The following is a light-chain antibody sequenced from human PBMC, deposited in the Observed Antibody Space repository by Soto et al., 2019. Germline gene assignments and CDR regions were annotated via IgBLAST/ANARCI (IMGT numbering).Light chain of an antibody. CDR2: GAS. CDR3: QQYDGLPWT. CDR1: QSVSSN. J-gene: IGKJ1*01. V-gene: IGKV3-20*01. Sequence: EIVMTQSPATLSVSPGERATLSCRASQSVSSNLAWYQQKPGQAPRLLIYGASSRATGIPDRFSGSGSGTDFTLTISRLEPEDFAVYFCQQYDGLPWTFGQGTKVE.